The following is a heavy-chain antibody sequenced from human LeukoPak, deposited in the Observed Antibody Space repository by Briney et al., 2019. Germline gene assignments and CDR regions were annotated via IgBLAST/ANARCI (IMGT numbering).Heavy chain of an antibody. Sequence: PGGSLRLSCAASGFTMSHYGVSWVRQAPGQGLEWVSTISDDGSGTYYADSVKGQFTISRDNSKNTLFLQINSLRAEDSAVYYCATDRERDPSVYYLVGGQGTLITVSS. J-gene: IGHJ4*02. CDR3: ATDRERDPSVYYLV. D-gene: IGHD3-22*01. CDR1: GFTMSHYG. CDR2: ISDDGSGT. V-gene: IGHV3-23*01.